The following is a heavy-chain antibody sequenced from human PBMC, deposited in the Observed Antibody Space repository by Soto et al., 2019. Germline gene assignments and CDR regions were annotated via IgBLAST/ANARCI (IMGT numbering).Heavy chain of an antibody. Sequence: EVQLVESGGGLVQPGGSLRLSCAASGFTFSSYWMSWVRQAPGKGLVWVANIKQDGSEKYYVDSVKGRFTISRDNAKNSLYLQMNSLRAEDTAVYYCARAVGCSGGSCYNVADYWGQVTLVTVSS. V-gene: IGHV3-7*01. CDR3: ARAVGCSGGSCYNVADY. CDR2: IKQDGSEK. CDR1: GFTFSSYW. D-gene: IGHD2-15*01. J-gene: IGHJ4*02.